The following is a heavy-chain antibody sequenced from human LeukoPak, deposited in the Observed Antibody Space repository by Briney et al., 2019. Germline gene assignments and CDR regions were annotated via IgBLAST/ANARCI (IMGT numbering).Heavy chain of an antibody. Sequence: PSETLSLTCTVSGGSISSYYWSWIRQPPGKGLEWIGYIYYSGSTNYNPSLKSRVTISVDTSKNQFSLKLSSVTAADTAVYYCARGEPYYDFRSGYYFDYWGQGTLVTVSS. CDR3: ARGEPYYDFRSGYYFDY. V-gene: IGHV4-59*01. CDR1: GGSISSYY. J-gene: IGHJ4*02. D-gene: IGHD3-3*01. CDR2: IYYSGST.